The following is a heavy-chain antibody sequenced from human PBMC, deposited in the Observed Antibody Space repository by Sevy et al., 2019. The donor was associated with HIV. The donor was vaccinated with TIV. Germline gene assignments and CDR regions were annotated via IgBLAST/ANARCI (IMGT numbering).Heavy chain of an antibody. J-gene: IGHJ3*02. CDR2: VYYTGGT. CDR1: GGSINSDH. Sequence: SETLSLTCTVSGGSINSDHWNWIRQPPGKGLEWIGYVYYTGGTNYNPYLKNRVTISMDRTKKQFSLKLTSVTAADTAVYYCARRNDFDIWGQGTMVTVSS. V-gene: IGHV4-59*08. CDR3: ARRNDFDI.